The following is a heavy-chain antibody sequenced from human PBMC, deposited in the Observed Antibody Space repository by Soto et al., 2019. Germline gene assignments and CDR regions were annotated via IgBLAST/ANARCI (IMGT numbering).Heavy chain of an antibody. Sequence: QVQLQESGPGLVKPSATLSLTCAVSGGSVSSRNWWSWVRQPPGKGLEWIGQISQSGTANYNPSLKSQVTISVDKSKNQFSLILRSVTAADTAVYFFARHGCRFFDYWGQGILVTVPS. V-gene: IGHV4-4*02. CDR2: ISQSGTA. D-gene: IGHD2-15*01. CDR3: ARHGCRFFDY. CDR1: GGSVSSRNW. J-gene: IGHJ4*02.